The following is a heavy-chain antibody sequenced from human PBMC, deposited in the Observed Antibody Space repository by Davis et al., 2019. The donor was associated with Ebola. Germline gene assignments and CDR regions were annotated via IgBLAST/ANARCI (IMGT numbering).Heavy chain of an antibody. D-gene: IGHD5-18*01. V-gene: IGHV3-7*01. CDR1: GFTFSSYA. CDR3: AATYVSGLLQVFGGMDV. CDR2: IKQDGSEK. J-gene: IGHJ6*02. Sequence: GESLKISCAASGFTFSSYAMSWVRQAPGKGLEWVANIKQDGSEKYYVDSVKGRFTISRDNAKNSLYLQMNSLRAEDTAVYYCAATYVSGLLQVFGGMDVWGQGTTVTVSS.